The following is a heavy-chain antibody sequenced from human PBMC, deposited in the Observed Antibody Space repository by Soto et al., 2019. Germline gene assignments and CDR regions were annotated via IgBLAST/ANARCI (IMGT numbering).Heavy chain of an antibody. CDR2: ISGSGGST. J-gene: IGHJ6*03. CDR3: AKALGYCSSTSCYGYHYYYMDV. Sequence: GGSLRLSCAASGFTFSSYAMSWVRQAPGKGLEWVSAISGSGGSTYYADSVKGRFTISRDNSKNTLYLQMNSLRAEDTAVYYCAKALGYCSSTSCYGYHYYYMDVWGKGTTVTVSS. V-gene: IGHV3-23*01. D-gene: IGHD2-2*01. CDR1: GFTFSSYA.